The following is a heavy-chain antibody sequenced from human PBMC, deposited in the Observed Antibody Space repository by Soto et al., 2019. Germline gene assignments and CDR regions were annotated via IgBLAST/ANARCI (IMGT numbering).Heavy chain of an antibody. J-gene: IGHJ6*02. CDR2: IDTSGSST. V-gene: IGHV3-74*01. Sequence: GGSLRLSCEASGFIFTNFWMHWVRQVPGKGLVWVSRIDTSGSSTSYADSVKGRFTISRDNSKNTLYLQMNSLRVEDTATYYCAGALENPYFYYGLNVWGQGTTVTVSS. CDR3: AGALENPYFYYGLNV. CDR1: GFIFTNFW. D-gene: IGHD1-1*01.